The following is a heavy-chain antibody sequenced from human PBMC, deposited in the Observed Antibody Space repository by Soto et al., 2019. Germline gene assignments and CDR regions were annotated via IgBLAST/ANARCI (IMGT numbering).Heavy chain of an antibody. Sequence: GESLKISCKGSGYSFTSYWIGWVRQMPGKGLEWMGIIYPGDSDTRYSPSFQGQVTISADKSISTAYLQRSSLKASDTAMYYCARHNIGGYDYPPLYDAFDIWGQGTMVTVSS. J-gene: IGHJ3*02. V-gene: IGHV5-51*01. CDR1: GYSFTSYW. CDR2: IYPGDSDT. CDR3: ARHNIGGYDYPPLYDAFDI. D-gene: IGHD5-12*01.